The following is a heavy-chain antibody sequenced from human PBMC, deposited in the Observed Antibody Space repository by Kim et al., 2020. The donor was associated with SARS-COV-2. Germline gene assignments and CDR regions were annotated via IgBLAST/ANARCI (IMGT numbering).Heavy chain of an antibody. D-gene: IGHD2-15*01. V-gene: IGHV3-30*18. CDR1: GFTFTDYG. Sequence: GGSLRLSCATSGFTFTDYGLHWLRQAPGKGLEWVAVISYDGSNRYYADSVKGRFTISRDNSKNTLYLQMNSLRPEDTAVYYCAKAGGHCSDGHCYSNNWGLGTLVTVSS. CDR3: AKAGGHCSDGHCYSNN. CDR2: ISYDGSNR. J-gene: IGHJ4*02.